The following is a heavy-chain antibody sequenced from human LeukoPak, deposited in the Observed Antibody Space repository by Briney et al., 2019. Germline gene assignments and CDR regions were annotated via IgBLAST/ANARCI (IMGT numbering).Heavy chain of an antibody. V-gene: IGHV4-59*01. J-gene: IGHJ5*02. CDR1: GGSISSYY. Sequence: SETLSLTCTVSGGSISSYYWSWIRQPPGRGLEWIGYIHYNGITNYNPSLKSRVTISVDTSKNQFSLKLNSVTAADTAVYYCAREWYHNWFDPWGQGSLVTVSS. CDR2: IHYNGIT. CDR3: AREWYHNWFDP. D-gene: IGHD2-15*01.